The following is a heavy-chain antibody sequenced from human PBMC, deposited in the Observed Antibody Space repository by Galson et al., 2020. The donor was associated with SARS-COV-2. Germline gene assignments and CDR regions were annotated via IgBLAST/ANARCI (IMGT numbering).Heavy chain of an antibody. D-gene: IGHD6-19*01. J-gene: IGHJ6*02. Sequence: SQTPSLTRAVYGGSFSGYYWSWIRQPPGKGLEWIGEINHSGSTHYNPTLKSRVTISVDTSKNQFSLKLSSVPAADTVVYYCARGTIAVAGVGIYYCDGMDVWGQGTTGTVSS. CDR3: ARGTIAVAGVGIYYCDGMDV. CDR2: INHSGST. CDR1: GGSFSGYY. V-gene: IGHV4-34*01.